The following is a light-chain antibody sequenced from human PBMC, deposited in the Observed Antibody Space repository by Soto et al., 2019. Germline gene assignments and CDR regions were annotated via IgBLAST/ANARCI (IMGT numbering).Light chain of an antibody. V-gene: IGKV3-20*01. Sequence: EIVLTQAPGTQSLSPGERATLSCRASQSVSSSYLAWYQQKPGQAPRPLIYGASSRAIGIPDRFSGSGSGTDFTLTISRLEPEDFAVYYCQQYGSSPWTFGQGTKVEIK. CDR2: GAS. J-gene: IGKJ1*01. CDR1: QSVSSSY. CDR3: QQYGSSPWT.